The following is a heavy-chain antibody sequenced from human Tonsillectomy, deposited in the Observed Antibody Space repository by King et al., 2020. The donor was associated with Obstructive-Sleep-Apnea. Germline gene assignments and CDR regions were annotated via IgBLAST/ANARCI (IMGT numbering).Heavy chain of an antibody. D-gene: IGHD5-12*01. CDR2: IYYSGST. V-gene: IGHV4-31*03. Sequence: VQLQESGPGLVKPSQTLSLTCTVSGGSISSGGYYWSWIRQHPGKGLEWIGCIYYSGSTYYKPSLKSRVTISADTSKNQFSLKLSSVAAADTAVYYCARETESGYVGARIDYWGQGTLVTVSS. J-gene: IGHJ4*02. CDR3: ARETESGYVGARIDY. CDR1: GGSISSGGYY.